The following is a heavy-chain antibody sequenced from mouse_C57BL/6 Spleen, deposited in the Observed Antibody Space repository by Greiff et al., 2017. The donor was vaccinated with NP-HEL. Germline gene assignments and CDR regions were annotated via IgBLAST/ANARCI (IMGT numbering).Heavy chain of an antibody. J-gene: IGHJ2*01. CDR1: GYTFTSYW. Sequence: VQLQQPGAELVKPGASVKMSCKASGYTFTSYWITWVKQRPGQGLEWIGDIYPGSGSTNYNEKFKSKATLTVDTSSSTAYMQLSSLTSEDSAVYDCARYYGSSRYYFDYWGQGTTLTVAS. CDR2: IYPGSGST. CDR3: ARYYGSSRYYFDY. V-gene: IGHV1-55*01. D-gene: IGHD1-1*01.